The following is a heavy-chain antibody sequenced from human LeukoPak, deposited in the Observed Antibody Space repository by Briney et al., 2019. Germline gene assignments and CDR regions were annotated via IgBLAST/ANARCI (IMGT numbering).Heavy chain of an antibody. J-gene: IGHJ4*02. CDR1: GYTFTSYG. CDR3: ARTLVGVSGGSFQILGDYGFDY. CDR2: ISAYNGNT. Sequence: ASVKVSCKASGYTFTSYGISWVRQAPGQGLEWMGWISAYNGNTNYAQKLQGRVTMTADTSTSTAYMELRSLRSDDTAVYYCARTLVGVSGGSFQILGDYGFDYWGQGTLVTVSP. D-gene: IGHD2-15*01. V-gene: IGHV1-18*04.